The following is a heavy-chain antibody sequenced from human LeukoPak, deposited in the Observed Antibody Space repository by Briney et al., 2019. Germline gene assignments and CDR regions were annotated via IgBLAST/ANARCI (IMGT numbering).Heavy chain of an antibody. D-gene: IGHD2-2*01. CDR2: INPNSGGT. CDR3: ARGGSPIYYYYMDV. V-gene: IGHV1-2*02. J-gene: IGHJ6*03. Sequence: ASVKVSCKASGYTFTAYYIHWVRQAPGQEPEWMGWINPNSGGTKYAQKFQGRVTMTRDTSISTACMELSRLRSDDTAVYYCARGGSPIYYYYMDVWGKGTTVTISS. CDR1: GYTFTAYY.